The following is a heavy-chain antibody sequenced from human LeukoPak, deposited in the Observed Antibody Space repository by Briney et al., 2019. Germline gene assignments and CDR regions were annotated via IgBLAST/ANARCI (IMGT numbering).Heavy chain of an antibody. V-gene: IGHV1-46*01. CDR1: GHTFTMYY. Sequence: ASVKVSCKASGHTFTMYYIHWVRQAPGQGLEWMGMINPSDGATTYAQRFQGRVTMTRDMSSTTVYMDLRSLRSEDTAVYFCARVQGGGLCGSWGGLFASYYTYYYMDVWGRGTTVTVSS. CDR3: ARVQGGGLCGSWGGLFASYYTYYYMDV. J-gene: IGHJ6*03. D-gene: IGHD1-26*01. CDR2: INPSDGAT.